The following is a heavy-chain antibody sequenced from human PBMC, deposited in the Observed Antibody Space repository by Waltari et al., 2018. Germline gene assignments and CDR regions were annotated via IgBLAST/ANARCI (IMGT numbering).Heavy chain of an antibody. CDR1: GYTFTSYY. D-gene: IGHD6-13*01. V-gene: IGHV1-46*01. CDR3: ARAGIAAAGTIWFDP. CDR2: INPSGGST. Sequence: QVQLVQSGAEVKKPGASVTVSCKASGYTFTSYYMHWVRQAPGQGLEWMGIINPSGGSTSYAQKFQGRVTMTRDTSTSTVYMELSSLRSEDTAVYYCARAGIAAAGTIWFDPWGQGTLVTVSS. J-gene: IGHJ5*02.